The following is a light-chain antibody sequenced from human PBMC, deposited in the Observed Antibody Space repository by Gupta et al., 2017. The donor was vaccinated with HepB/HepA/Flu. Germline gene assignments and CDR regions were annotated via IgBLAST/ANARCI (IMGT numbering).Light chain of an antibody. Sequence: QSVLTQPPSASGTPGPRVTASCSGSSSNIGSNTVNWYQQLPGTAPKLLIFGNHHRPSGVPDRFSGSKSGTSASLAISGLQSEDEADYYCAAGDASGYVFGTGTKVSVL. CDR2: GNH. CDR1: SSNIGSNT. V-gene: IGLV1-44*01. J-gene: IGLJ1*01. CDR3: AAGDASGYV.